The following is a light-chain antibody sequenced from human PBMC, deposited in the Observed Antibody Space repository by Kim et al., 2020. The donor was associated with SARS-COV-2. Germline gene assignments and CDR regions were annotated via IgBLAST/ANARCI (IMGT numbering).Light chain of an antibody. J-gene: IGKJ4*01. V-gene: IGKV2-28*01. Sequence: DIVMTQSPLSLPVTPGEPASISCRSSQSLLWSNGNNYVDWYLQKPGQSPQLLIYLGSNRASGVPDRFSGSGSGTDFTLRISRVEAEDVGVYYCMQVLRGPLTFGGGTKVDIK. CDR3: MQVLRGPLT. CDR1: QSLLWSNGNNY. CDR2: LGS.